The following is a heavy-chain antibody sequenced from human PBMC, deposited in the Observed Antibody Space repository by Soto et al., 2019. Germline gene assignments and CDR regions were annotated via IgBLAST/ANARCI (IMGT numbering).Heavy chain of an antibody. Sequence: QPGGSLRLSCAASGFNFMNFAMSWVRQAPGKGLEWVSGMSERSGPPLYADSVKGRFTISRDNSKSTLYLEMNNLRPEDTAVYYCAKDQDNTDYYWIFDLWGRGTPVTVSS. V-gene: IGHV3-23*01. CDR1: GFNFMNFA. CDR2: MSERSGPP. J-gene: IGHJ2*01. D-gene: IGHD4-17*01. CDR3: AKDQDNTDYYWIFDL.